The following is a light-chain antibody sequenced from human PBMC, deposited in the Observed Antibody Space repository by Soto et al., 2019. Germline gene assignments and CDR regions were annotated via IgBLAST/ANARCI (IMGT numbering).Light chain of an antibody. Sequence: DIHITQWPSTLSASVRDRVTITCRASQSVNRWFAWYHQKPGKAPKLLIYEASSLESGVPSRFGGSGSGTEFTLTISSLQPDDFAIYYCQQYNSYSWTFGQGTKVDIK. CDR1: QSVNRW. V-gene: IGKV1-5*03. CDR3: QQYNSYSWT. CDR2: EAS. J-gene: IGKJ1*01.